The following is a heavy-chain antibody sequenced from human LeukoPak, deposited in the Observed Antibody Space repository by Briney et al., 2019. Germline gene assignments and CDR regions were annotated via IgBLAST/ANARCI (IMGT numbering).Heavy chain of an antibody. V-gene: IGHV3-64*01. CDR1: GFTFSSYA. Sequence: GGSLRLSCAASGFTFSSYAMHWVRQAPGKGLEYVSTISSNGGSTYYANSVKGRFTISRDNSKNSLYLQMNSLRAEDTAVYYCARGAHNWFDPWGQGTLVTVSS. J-gene: IGHJ5*02. CDR3: ARGAHNWFDP. CDR2: ISSNGGST.